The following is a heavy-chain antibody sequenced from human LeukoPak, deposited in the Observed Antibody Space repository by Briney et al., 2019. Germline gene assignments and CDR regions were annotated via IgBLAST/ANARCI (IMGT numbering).Heavy chain of an antibody. J-gene: IGHJ3*02. V-gene: IGHV1-46*01. CDR3: ARAKAPHDAFDI. CDR2: INPSGGST. Sequence: APVKVSCKASGYTFTGYYMHWVRQAPGQGLEWMGIINPSGGSTSYAQKFQGRVTMTRDTSTSTVYMELSSLRSEDTAVYYCARAKAPHDAFDIWGQGTMVTVSS. CDR1: GYTFTGYY.